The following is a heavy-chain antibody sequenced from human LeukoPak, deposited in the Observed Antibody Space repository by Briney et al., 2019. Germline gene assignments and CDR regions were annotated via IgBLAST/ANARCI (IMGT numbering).Heavy chain of an antibody. D-gene: IGHD3-10*01. J-gene: IGHJ4*02. Sequence: PSETLSLTCTVSGGSISSSSYYWGWIRQPPGKGLEWIGSIHYSGSTYYNPSLKSRVTISVDTSKNQFSLKLSSVTAADTAVYYCARRLLWFGDPFHFDYWGQGTLVTVSS. CDR2: IHYSGST. V-gene: IGHV4-39*07. CDR3: ARRLLWFGDPFHFDY. CDR1: GGSISSSSYY.